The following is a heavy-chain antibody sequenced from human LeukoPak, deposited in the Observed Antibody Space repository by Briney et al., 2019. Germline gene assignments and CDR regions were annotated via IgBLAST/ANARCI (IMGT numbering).Heavy chain of an antibody. CDR3: ARAIRNQLLSDY. CDR1: GGTFSSYA. CDR2: IIPIFGTA. J-gene: IGHJ4*02. Sequence: SVKVSCKASGGTFSSYAISWVRQAPGQGLEWMGGIIPIFGTANYAQKFQGRVTITADESTSTAYMELSSLISEDTAVYYCARAIRNQLLSDYWGQGTLVTVSS. V-gene: IGHV1-69*13. D-gene: IGHD2-2*01.